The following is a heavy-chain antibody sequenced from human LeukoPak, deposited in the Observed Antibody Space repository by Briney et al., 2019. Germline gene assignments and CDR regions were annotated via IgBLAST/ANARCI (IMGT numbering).Heavy chain of an antibody. CDR1: GFTFSSYA. Sequence: GGSLRLSCAASGFTFSSYAMSWVRQAPGKGLEWVSSITESGGNTYYADSVKGRFTISRDNSKNTLYLQMNSLRAEDTAVYYCARVGVNYGDYYFDYWGQGTLVTVSS. J-gene: IGHJ4*02. V-gene: IGHV3-23*01. CDR3: ARVGVNYGDYYFDY. D-gene: IGHD4-17*01. CDR2: ITESGGNT.